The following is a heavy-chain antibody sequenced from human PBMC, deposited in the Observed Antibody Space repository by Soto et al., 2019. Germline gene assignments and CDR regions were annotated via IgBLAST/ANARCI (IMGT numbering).Heavy chain of an antibody. CDR1: GFTFSSYG. CDR2: ISYDGSNK. CDR3: AKDRIPYVGNAGSDY. Sequence: GGSLRLSCAASGFTFSSYGMHWVRQAPGKGLEWVAVISYDGSNKYYADSVKGRFTISRDNSKNTLYLQMNSLRAEDTAVYDCAKDRIPYVGNAGSDYWGQGTLVTVSS. D-gene: IGHD3-16*01. V-gene: IGHV3-30*18. J-gene: IGHJ4*02.